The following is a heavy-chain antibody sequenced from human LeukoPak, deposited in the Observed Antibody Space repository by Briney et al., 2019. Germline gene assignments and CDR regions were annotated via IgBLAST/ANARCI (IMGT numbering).Heavy chain of an antibody. CDR2: IYYSGST. D-gene: IGHD3-10*01. V-gene: IGHV4-59*01. CDR3: ARDSYGSGDNWFDP. CDR1: GGSISSYY. Sequence: SETLSLTCTDSGGSISSYYWSWIRQPPGKGLEWIGYIYYSGSTNYNPSLKSRVTISVDTSKNQFSLKLSSVTAADTAVYYCARDSYGSGDNWFDPWGQGTLVTVSS. J-gene: IGHJ5*02.